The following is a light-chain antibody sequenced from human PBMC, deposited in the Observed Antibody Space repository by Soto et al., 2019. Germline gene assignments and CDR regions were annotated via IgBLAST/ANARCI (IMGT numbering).Light chain of an antibody. CDR2: DVS. J-gene: IGLJ2*01. V-gene: IGLV2-14*03. CDR3: TSWTTSTTMI. CDR1: RSDIGAYNF. Sequence: QSVLTQPASVSGSPGQSITITCTGTRSDIGAYNFVSWYQQHPGEVPKLMLYDVSIRPSGVSHRFSGSTSGNTASLTISGLQAEDEADYYCTSWTTSTTMIFGGGTKLTVL.